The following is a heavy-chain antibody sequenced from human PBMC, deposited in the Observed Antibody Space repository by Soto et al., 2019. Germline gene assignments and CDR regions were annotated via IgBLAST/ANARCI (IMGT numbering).Heavy chain of an antibody. J-gene: IGHJ4*02. V-gene: IGHV3-7*05. CDR2: IKQDGSEK. CDR3: ARARSPLRNYFDY. CDR1: GFTFSSNW. D-gene: IGHD3-3*01. Sequence: GSLRLSCAASGFTFSSNWMSWVRQAPGKGLEWVANIKQDGSEKYYVDSVKGRFTISRDNAKNSLHLRMNSLRAEDTAVYYCARARSPLRNYFDYWGQGTLVTVSS.